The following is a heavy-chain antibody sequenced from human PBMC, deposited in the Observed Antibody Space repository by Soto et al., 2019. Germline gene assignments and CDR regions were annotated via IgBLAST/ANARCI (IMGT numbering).Heavy chain of an antibody. V-gene: IGHV3-23*01. Sequence: TGGSLRLSCVASGFTFTNYAMSWVRQAPGKGLEWVSTVTGSGGSTYYADSVKGRFTISRDNAKNMLHLQMNSLRAEDTAAYYCARALTYYYDIDYWGQGTLVTVSS. CDR2: VTGSGGST. CDR3: ARALTYYYDIDY. CDR1: GFTFTNYA. J-gene: IGHJ4*02. D-gene: IGHD3-22*01.